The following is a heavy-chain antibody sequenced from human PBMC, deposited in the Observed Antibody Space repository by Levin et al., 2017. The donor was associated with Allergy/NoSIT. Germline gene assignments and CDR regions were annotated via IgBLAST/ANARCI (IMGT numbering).Heavy chain of an antibody. CDR3: ARDRIAAAGVPHYDYGMDV. CDR2: ISAYNGNT. CDR1: GYTFTSYG. Sequence: ASVKVSCKASGYTFTSYGISWVRQAPGQGLEWMGWISAYNGNTNYAQKLQGRVTMTTDTSTSTAYMELRSLRSDDTAVYYCARDRIAAAGVPHYDYGMDVWGQGTTVTVSS. V-gene: IGHV1-18*01. J-gene: IGHJ6*02. D-gene: IGHD6-13*01.